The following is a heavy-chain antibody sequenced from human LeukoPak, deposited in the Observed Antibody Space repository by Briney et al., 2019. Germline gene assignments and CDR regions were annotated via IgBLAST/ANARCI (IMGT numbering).Heavy chain of an antibody. Sequence: ASVKVSCKASGGTFSSYAISWVRQAPGQGLEWMGGIIPILGTANYAQKFQGRVTITADESTSTAYMELSSLRSEDTAVYYCARDPSYSRHGQKDCSSTSCYPKQDYEGDDYWGQGTLVTVSS. J-gene: IGHJ4*02. CDR1: GGTFSSYA. D-gene: IGHD2-2*01. CDR3: ARDPSYSRHGQKDCSSTSCYPKQDYEGDDY. CDR2: IIPILGTA. V-gene: IGHV1-69*01.